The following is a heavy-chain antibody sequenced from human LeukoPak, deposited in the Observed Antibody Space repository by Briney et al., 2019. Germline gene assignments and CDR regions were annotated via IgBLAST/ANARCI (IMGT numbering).Heavy chain of an antibody. Sequence: GSLRLSCAASGFTFSSYAMSWIRQPPGKGLEWIGEINHSGSTNYNPSLKSRVTISVDTSKNQFSLKLSSVTAADTAVYYCARGLSRMTTVTRWGQGTLVTVSS. J-gene: IGHJ4*02. CDR1: GFTFSSYA. CDR3: ARGLSRMTTVTR. V-gene: IGHV4-34*01. CDR2: INHSGST. D-gene: IGHD4-17*01.